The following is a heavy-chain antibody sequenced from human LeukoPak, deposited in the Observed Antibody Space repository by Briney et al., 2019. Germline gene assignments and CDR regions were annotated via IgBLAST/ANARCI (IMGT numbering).Heavy chain of an antibody. D-gene: IGHD5-24*01. J-gene: IGHJ4*02. CDR3: ARSGGYNPLDY. CDR2: IYYSGST. V-gene: IGHV4-30-4*01. Sequence: SETLSLTCTVSGGSVSSNDYYWSWIRQPPGKGLGWIGYIYYSGSTYYNPSLMSRVTISIDTSKNHFSLRLSSVTAADTAVYYCARSGGYNPLDYWGQGTLVTVSS. CDR1: GGSVSSNDYY.